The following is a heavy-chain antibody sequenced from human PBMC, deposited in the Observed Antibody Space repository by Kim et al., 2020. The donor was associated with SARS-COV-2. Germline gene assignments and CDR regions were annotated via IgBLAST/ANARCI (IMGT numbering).Heavy chain of an antibody. V-gene: IGHV2-5*02. J-gene: IGHJ4*02. CDR1: GFSLSTSGVG. CDR3: ALYSSGWYVGYFDY. D-gene: IGHD6-19*01. Sequence: SGPTLVNPTQTLTLTCTFSGFSLSTSGVGVGWIRQPPGKALEWLALIYWDDDKRYSPSLKSRLTITKDTSKNQVVLTMTNMDPVDTATYYCALYSSGWYVGYFDYWGQGTLVTVSS. CDR2: IYWDDDK.